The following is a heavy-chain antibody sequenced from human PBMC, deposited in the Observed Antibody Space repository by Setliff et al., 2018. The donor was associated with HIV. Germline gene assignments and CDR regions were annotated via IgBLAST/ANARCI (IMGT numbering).Heavy chain of an antibody. J-gene: IGHJ5*02. CDR3: TRVGTYGVGGWFDP. D-gene: IGHD3-16*01. CDR1: SYSISGGYY. Sequence: PLETLSLTCAVSSYSISGGYYWGWIRQPPGKGLEWIGSIYYSGSTYYNPSLKSRVTISVDTSKNQFSLKLSSVTAADTAMYYCTRVGTYGVGGWFDPWGQGSLVTVSS. V-gene: IGHV4-38-2*01. CDR2: IYYSGST.